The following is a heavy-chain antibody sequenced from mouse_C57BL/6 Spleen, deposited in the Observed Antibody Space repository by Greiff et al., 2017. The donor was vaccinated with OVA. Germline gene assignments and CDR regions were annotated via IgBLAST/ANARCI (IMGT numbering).Heavy chain of an antibody. D-gene: IGHD2-4*01. CDR2: ISSSSSTI. CDR3: ARRKAYDYDWFAY. CDR1: GFTFSDYG. Sequence: DVMLVEPGGGLVKPGGSLKLSCAASGFTFSDYGMHWVRQAPEKGLEWVAYISSSSSTIYYADTVKGRFTISRDNAKNTLILQMTSLRCEDTAMYYCARRKAYDYDWFAYWGQGTLVTVAA. J-gene: IGHJ3*01. V-gene: IGHV5-17*01.